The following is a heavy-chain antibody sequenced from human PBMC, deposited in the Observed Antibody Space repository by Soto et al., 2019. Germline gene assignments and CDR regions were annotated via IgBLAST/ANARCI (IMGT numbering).Heavy chain of an antibody. Sequence: ASVKVSCKASGYIFTTFDINWVRQASGQGLEWMGWMNPNTGNTVYAQKFQGRVTMTRNTSISTAYMELSSLRSEDTAVYYCARGSARNYVNPWGKGTLVTVSS. V-gene: IGHV1-8*01. J-gene: IGHJ5*02. D-gene: IGHD1-7*01. CDR1: GYIFTTFD. CDR3: ARGSARNYVNP. CDR2: MNPNTGNT.